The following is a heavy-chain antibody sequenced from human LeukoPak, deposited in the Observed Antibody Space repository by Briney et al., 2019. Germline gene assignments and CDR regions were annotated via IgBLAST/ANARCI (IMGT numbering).Heavy chain of an antibody. CDR3: ARITSEYSSSWYVGGYYYGMDV. D-gene: IGHD6-13*01. J-gene: IGHJ6*02. CDR2: IYHSGST. V-gene: IGHV4-30-2*01. CDR1: GGSISSGGYS. Sequence: SQTLSLTCAVSGGSISSGGYSWSWIRQPPVKSLEWIGYIYHSGSTYYNPSLKSRVTISVDRSKNQFSLKLSSVTAADTAVYYCARITSEYSSSWYVGGYYYGMDVWGQGTTVTVSS.